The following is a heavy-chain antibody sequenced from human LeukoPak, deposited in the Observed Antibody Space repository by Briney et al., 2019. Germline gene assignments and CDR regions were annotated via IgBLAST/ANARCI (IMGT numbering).Heavy chain of an antibody. D-gene: IGHD3-22*01. V-gene: IGHV3-74*01. Sequence: GGSLRLSCAASGFTFSSYWMHWVRHAPGKGLVWVSRISTDGSSTTYADSVKVRFTISRDNAKNTLYLQMNSLRAEDTAVYYDARGPYYYDSSGYLAYWGQGTLVTVSS. J-gene: IGHJ4*02. CDR1: GFTFSSYW. CDR2: ISTDGSST. CDR3: ARGPYYYDSSGYLAY.